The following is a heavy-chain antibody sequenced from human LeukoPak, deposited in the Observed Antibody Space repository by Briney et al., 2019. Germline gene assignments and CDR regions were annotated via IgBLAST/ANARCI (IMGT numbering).Heavy chain of an antibody. J-gene: IGHJ4*02. CDR1: GFTFSSTS. Sequence: GGSLRLSCAASGFTFSSTSMSWVRQAPGKGLEWVSAISGSGGSTYYADSVKGRFTISRDNSKNTLYLQMNSLRAEDTAVYYCAKDLDDYGGNGRGYWGQGTLVTVSS. D-gene: IGHD4-23*01. CDR3: AKDLDDYGGNGRGY. CDR2: ISGSGGST. V-gene: IGHV3-23*01.